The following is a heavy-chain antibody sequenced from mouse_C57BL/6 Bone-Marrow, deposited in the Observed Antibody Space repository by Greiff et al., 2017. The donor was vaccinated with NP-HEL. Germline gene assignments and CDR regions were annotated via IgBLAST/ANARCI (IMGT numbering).Heavy chain of an antibody. CDR3: ARSIYYDYADAPFYAMDY. D-gene: IGHD2-4*01. CDR1: GFTFTDYY. J-gene: IGHJ4*01. V-gene: IGHV7-3*01. Sequence: EVQLQESGGGLVQPGGSLSLSCAASGFTFTDYYMNWVRQPPGKALEWLGFIRNKANGYTTEYSASVKGRFTIYRDNSQSILYLQMNALRAEDSATYFCARSIYYDYADAPFYAMDYWGQGTSVTVSS. CDR2: IRNKANGYTT.